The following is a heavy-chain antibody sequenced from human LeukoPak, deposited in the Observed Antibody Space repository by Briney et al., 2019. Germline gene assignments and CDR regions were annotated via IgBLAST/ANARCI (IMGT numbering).Heavy chain of an antibody. D-gene: IGHD6-25*01. J-gene: IGHJ4*02. CDR1: GASVSSASYY. Sequence: SATLSHTCTVSGASVSSASYYWTWIRQPPGKGLGWIGYIYYSGSTNDNPSLKSRITLSVDTSKNQFSLNLSSVTAADTAVYYCARETPYTSGLSTFDYWGQGTLVTVSS. CDR2: IYYSGST. V-gene: IGHV4-61*01. CDR3: ARETPYTSGLSTFDY.